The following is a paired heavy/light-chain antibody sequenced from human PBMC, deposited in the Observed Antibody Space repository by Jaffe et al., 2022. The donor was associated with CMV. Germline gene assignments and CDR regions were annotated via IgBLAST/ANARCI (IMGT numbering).Heavy chain of an antibody. J-gene: IGHJ4*02. D-gene: IGHD3-16*01. CDR3: ARANSTWGQFNFDY. Sequence: EVQLVESGGGLVQPGGSLRLSCAASGFTFKTHEMNWVRQAPGKGLEWLSFISGSGSTIYSADSVKGRFTISRDNAKDILYLQMNSLRAEDTAVYYCARANSTWGQFNFDYWGQGTLVTVSS. CDR1: GFTFKTHE. CDR2: ISGSGSTI. V-gene: IGHV3-48*03.
Light chain of an antibody. J-gene: IGKJ1*01. V-gene: IGKV3-20*01. CDR2: GAS. CDR1: QSVSSKY. CDR3: QQYGSSLTWT. Sequence: ELVLTQSPGTLSLSPGERATFSCRASQSVSSKYLAWYQQKPGQAPRLLIYGASSRATGIPDRFSGSGSGTDFTLTITRLEPEDFAVYYCQQYGSSLTWTFGQGTKVEIK.